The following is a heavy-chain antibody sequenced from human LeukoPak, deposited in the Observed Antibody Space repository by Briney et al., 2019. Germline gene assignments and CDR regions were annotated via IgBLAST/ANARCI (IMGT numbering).Heavy chain of an antibody. CDR3: ATDRKLLGPDCCGMDV. CDR1: GFTFSSYG. Sequence: GGSLRLSCSASGFTFSSYGVSWVRQAPGKGLEWDSAISGSGVSTYYADSVKGRFTISKDNSKNTTYLQMNSLRAEDTAVYYCATDRKLLGPDCCGMDVWGQGTTVTVSS. CDR2: ISGSGVST. V-gene: IGHV3-23*01. D-gene: IGHD2-15*01. J-gene: IGHJ6*02.